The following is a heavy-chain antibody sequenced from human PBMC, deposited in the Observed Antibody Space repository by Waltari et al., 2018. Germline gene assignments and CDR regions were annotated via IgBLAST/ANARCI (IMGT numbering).Heavy chain of an antibody. Sequence: QVQLQESGPGLVKPSQTLSLTCTVSGGSISSGSYYWSWIRQPAGKGLEWIGYIYPSGSTNYNPSLKRRVTISVDTSKTQFSLKLSSVTAADTAVYYCARGAYTIFGVVIMEAFDIWGQGTMVTVSS. CDR2: IYPSGST. CDR1: GGSISSGSYY. J-gene: IGHJ3*02. CDR3: ARGAYTIFGVVIMEAFDI. D-gene: IGHD3-3*01. V-gene: IGHV4-61*09.